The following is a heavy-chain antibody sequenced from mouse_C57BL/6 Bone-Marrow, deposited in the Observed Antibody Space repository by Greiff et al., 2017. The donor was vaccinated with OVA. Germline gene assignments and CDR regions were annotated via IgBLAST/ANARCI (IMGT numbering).Heavy chain of an antibody. D-gene: IGHD2-3*01. J-gene: IGHJ4*01. CDR2: ISYSGST. CDR3: ARGGYSLIFAMDY. Sequence: VQLKESGPGLAKPSQTLSLTCSVTGYSITSDYWNWIRKFPGTKLEYMGYISYSGSTYYNPTPKSRISITRDTSKNQYYLQLNSVTTEDTATYYCARGGYSLIFAMDYWGQGTSVTVSS. V-gene: IGHV3-8*01. CDR1: GYSITSDY.